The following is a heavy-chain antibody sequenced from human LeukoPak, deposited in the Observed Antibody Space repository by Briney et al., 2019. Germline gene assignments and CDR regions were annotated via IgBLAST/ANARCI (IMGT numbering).Heavy chain of an antibody. CDR1: GYTLTELS. Sequence: ASVNVSCKVSGYTLTELSMHWVRQAPGKGLEWMGGFDPEDGETIYAQKFQGRVTMTEDTSTDTAYMELSSLRSEDTAVYYCARDIVVVPADHYYYGMDVWGQGTTVTVSS. D-gene: IGHD2-2*01. V-gene: IGHV1-24*01. CDR2: FDPEDGET. J-gene: IGHJ6*02. CDR3: ARDIVVVPADHYYYGMDV.